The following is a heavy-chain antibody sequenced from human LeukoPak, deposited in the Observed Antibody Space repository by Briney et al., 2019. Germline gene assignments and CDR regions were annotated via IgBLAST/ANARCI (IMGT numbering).Heavy chain of an antibody. CDR1: GFTFSSYA. D-gene: IGHD5-24*01. Sequence: GGSLRLSCAASGFTFSSYAMHWVRQAPGKGLEYVSAISSNGGSTYYANSVKGRFTISRDNSKNTLYLQMNSLRVEDTAVYYCAKERDGYTYFDYWGQGTVVTVSS. V-gene: IGHV3-64*01. CDR3: AKERDGYTYFDY. J-gene: IGHJ4*02. CDR2: ISSNGGST.